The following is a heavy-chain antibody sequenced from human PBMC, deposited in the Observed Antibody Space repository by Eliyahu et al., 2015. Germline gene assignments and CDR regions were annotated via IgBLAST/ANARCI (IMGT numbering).Heavy chain of an antibody. J-gene: IGHJ6*03. CDR3: ARAGWVVGPTIDYYYMNV. CDR1: GDXVPSNSAA. V-gene: IGHV6-1*01. D-gene: IGHD1-26*01. CDR2: TYSRSKRYN. Sequence: QVQLQQSGPGLVKPSQTLSLTXPIPGDXVPSNSAAWNGIRQSPSRGLEWLGRTYSRSKRYNDYARSVKGRITINADTSKNQFSLQLNSVTPDDTAVYYCARAGWVVGPTIDYYYMNVWGKGTTVTVSS.